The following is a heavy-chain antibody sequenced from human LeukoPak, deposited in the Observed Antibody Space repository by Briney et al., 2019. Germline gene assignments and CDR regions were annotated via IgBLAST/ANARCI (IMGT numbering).Heavy chain of an antibody. D-gene: IGHD3-22*01. CDR3: ARYDSSGYFGAFDI. CDR1: GGSFSGYY. Sequence: PSETLSLNCAVYGGSFSGYYWSWIRQPPGKGLEWIGEINHSGSTNYSPSLKSRVTISVDTSKNQFSLKLSSVTAADTAVYYCARYDSSGYFGAFDIWGQGTMVTVSS. J-gene: IGHJ3*02. V-gene: IGHV4-34*01. CDR2: INHSGST.